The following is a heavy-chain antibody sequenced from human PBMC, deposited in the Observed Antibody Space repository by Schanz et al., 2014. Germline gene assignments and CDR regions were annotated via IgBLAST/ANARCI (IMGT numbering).Heavy chain of an antibody. V-gene: IGHV3-33*01. CDR2: IWYDGSNK. J-gene: IGHJ4*02. CDR1: GFIFSSYG. CDR3: ARDSRPNYDFLTAYYSIDY. D-gene: IGHD3-9*01. Sequence: QVQLVASGGGVVQPGRSLRLSCAASGFIFSSYGLHWVRQAPGKGLEWVAFIWYDGSNKYYADSVKGRFTISRDNSKNTLYLQMNSLRAEDTAVYYCARDSRPNYDFLTAYYSIDYWGQGTLVTVSS.